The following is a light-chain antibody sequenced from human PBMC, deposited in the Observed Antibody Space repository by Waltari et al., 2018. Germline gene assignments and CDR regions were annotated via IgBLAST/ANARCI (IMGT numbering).Light chain of an antibody. CDR3: MQALQTPWT. J-gene: IGKJ1*01. CDR2: SGS. CDR1: QSLLHSDGYIF. V-gene: IGKV2-28*01. Sequence: DILMTQSPFSLPVTPGEPASISCRSSQSLLHSDGYIFLDWYLQKPGKSPQLLIFSGSNRAPGVPDRFSGSGSGTDVTLRISRVEADDVGVYYCMQALQTPWTFGQGTKVEIK.